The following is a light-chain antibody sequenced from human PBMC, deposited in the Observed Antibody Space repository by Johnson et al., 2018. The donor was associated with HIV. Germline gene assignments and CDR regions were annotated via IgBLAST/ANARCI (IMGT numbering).Light chain of an antibody. CDR3: GTWDSSLSIYV. CDR2: ENN. J-gene: IGLJ1*01. V-gene: IGLV1-51*02. CDR1: SSNIGNNY. Sequence: QPVLTQPPSVSAAPGQKVTISCSGSSSNIGNNYVSWYQQFPGTAPKLLIYENNKRPSGIPDRFSGSKSGTSATLGITGLQTGDEADYYCGTWDSSLSIYVFGIGTKVTFL.